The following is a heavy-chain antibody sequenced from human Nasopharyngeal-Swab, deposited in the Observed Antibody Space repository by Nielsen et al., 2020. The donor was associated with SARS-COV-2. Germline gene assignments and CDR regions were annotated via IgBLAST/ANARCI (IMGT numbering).Heavy chain of an antibody. CDR3: ARAAAGTYRNWFDP. J-gene: IGHJ5*02. Sequence: VRQAPGKGLEWVAVISYDGSNKYYADSVKGRFTISRDNSKNTLYLQMNSLRAEDTAVYYCARAAAGTYRNWFDPWDQGTLVTVSS. CDR2: ISYDGSNK. V-gene: IGHV3-30-3*01. D-gene: IGHD6-13*01.